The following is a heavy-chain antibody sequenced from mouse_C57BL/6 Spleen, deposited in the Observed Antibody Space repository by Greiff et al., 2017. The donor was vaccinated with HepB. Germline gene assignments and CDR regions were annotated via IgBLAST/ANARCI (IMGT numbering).Heavy chain of an antibody. CDR2: INPNNGGT. D-gene: IGHD2-4*01. V-gene: IGHV1-18*01. Sequence: EVQLQQSGPELVKPGASVKIPCKASGYTFTDYNMDWVKQSHGKSLEWIGDINPNNGGTIYNQKFKGKATLTVDKSSSTAYMELRSLTSEDTAVYYCAQRGFDYDDEGFAYWGQGTLVTVSA. CDR1: GYTFTDYN. J-gene: IGHJ3*01. CDR3: AQRGFDYDDEGFAY.